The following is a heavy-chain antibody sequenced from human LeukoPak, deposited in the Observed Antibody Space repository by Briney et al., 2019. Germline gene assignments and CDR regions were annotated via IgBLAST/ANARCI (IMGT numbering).Heavy chain of an antibody. J-gene: IGHJ6*02. Sequence: AAVKVSCKASGYTFPTYGITWVRQAPGQGLEWMGWISAHNGDTNYAQNVQGRVTMTTDTSTRTAYMDLRSLTSDDTAVYYCASSGSIVAMIEGYYYGMDVWGQGTTVTVSS. CDR3: ASSGSIVAMIEGYYYGMDV. CDR1: GYTFPTYG. V-gene: IGHV1-18*01. CDR2: ISAHNGDT. D-gene: IGHD5-12*01.